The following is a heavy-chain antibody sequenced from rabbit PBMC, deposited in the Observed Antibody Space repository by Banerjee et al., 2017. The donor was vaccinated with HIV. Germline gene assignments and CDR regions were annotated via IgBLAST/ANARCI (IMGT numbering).Heavy chain of an antibody. CDR1: GFSFSSSYW. CDR3: ARGYVVDRNLRYHFNL. V-gene: IGHV1S45*01. J-gene: IGHJ4*01. D-gene: IGHD6-1*01. Sequence: QEQLEESGGDLVQPEGSLTLTCTASGFSFSSSYWICWVRQAPGKGPEWIACIYNGDGSAYYASWAKGRFTISKASSTTVTLQMTSLTAADTATYFCARGYVVDRNLRYHFNLWGPGTLVTVS. CDR2: IYNGDGSA.